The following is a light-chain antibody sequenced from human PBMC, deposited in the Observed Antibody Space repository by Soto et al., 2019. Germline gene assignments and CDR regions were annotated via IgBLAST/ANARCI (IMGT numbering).Light chain of an antibody. CDR1: QSVGRDY. CDR2: GAS. CDR3: HQYSTDPLT. V-gene: IGKV3-20*01. Sequence: EIVLTQSPGTLSLSPGDRATLSCRASQSVGRDYLAWFQHKTGQAPRILVHGASDRATGIPDRFSGSGSGTDLPVTIRRLEPEDFAVYYCHQYSTDPLTFGGGTKVKI. J-gene: IGKJ4*02.